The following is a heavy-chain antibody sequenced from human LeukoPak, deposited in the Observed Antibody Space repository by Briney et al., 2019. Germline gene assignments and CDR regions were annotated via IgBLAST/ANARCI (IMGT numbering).Heavy chain of an antibody. J-gene: IGHJ4*02. D-gene: IGHD6-19*01. CDR3: ARWYSSGWAFDY. CDR1: GGTISSYY. CDR2: IHYSGST. Sequence: SETLSLTCTVSGGTISSYYWNWIRQPPGKGLEWIGYIHYSGSTKYNPSLKSRVTISVDTSKNEFTLKLSSVTATDTAVYYCARWYSSGWAFDYWGQGTLVTVSS. V-gene: IGHV4-59*08.